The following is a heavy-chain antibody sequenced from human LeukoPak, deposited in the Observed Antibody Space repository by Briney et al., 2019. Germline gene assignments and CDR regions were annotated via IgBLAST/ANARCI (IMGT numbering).Heavy chain of an antibody. CDR2: ISYDGSNK. J-gene: IGHJ4*02. V-gene: IGHV3-30*18. CDR3: AKEKEDYYDSSGYSPLGY. CDR1: GFSVSNMY. D-gene: IGHD3-22*01. Sequence: GGSLRLSCTASGFSVSNMYMSWVRQAPGKGLEWVAVISYDGSNKYHADSVKGRFTISRDNSKNTLYLQMNSLRAEDTAVYYCAKEKEDYYDSSGYSPLGYWGQGTLVTVSS.